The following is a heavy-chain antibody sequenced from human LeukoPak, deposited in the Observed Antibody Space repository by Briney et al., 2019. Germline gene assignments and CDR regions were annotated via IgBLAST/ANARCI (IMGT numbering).Heavy chain of an antibody. CDR2: IYYSGST. V-gene: IGHV4-39*01. CDR3: ATIYDSSGYYLDY. D-gene: IGHD3-22*01. Sequence: SETLSLTCTVSGGSISSSSYYWGWIRQPPGKGLEWVGSIYYSGSTYYNPSLKSRVTISVDTSKNQFSLKLSSVTAADTAVYYCATIYDSSGYYLDYWGQGTLVTVSS. CDR1: GGSISSSSYY. J-gene: IGHJ4*02.